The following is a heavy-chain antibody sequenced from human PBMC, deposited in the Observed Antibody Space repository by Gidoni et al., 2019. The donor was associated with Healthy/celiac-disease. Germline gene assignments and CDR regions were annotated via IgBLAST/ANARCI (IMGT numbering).Heavy chain of an antibody. CDR2: ISSSSSYI. V-gene: IGHV3-21*01. Sequence: EVQLVESGGGLVKPGGSLRLSCAASGFTFSSYSLNWVRQPPGTGLEWVSSISSSSSYIYYADSVKGRFTISRDNAKNSLYLQMNSLRAEDTAVYYCARDAGDYYYYGMDVWGQGTTVTVSS. J-gene: IGHJ6*02. CDR1: GFTFSSYS. CDR3: ARDAGDYYYYGMDV.